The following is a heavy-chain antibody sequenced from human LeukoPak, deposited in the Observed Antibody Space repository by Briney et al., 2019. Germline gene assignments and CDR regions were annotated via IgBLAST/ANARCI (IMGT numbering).Heavy chain of an antibody. D-gene: IGHD4-11*01. J-gene: IGHJ4*02. CDR3: ARARAFTVDY. Sequence: SETLSLTCTVSGGSISSYYWSWIRQPPGKGLEWIGYIYYSGSTNYNPSLKSRVTISVDTSKNQFSLKLSSVTAADTAVYYCARARAFTVDYWGQGTLVTVSS. V-gene: IGHV4-59*01. CDR2: IYYSGST. CDR1: GGSISSYY.